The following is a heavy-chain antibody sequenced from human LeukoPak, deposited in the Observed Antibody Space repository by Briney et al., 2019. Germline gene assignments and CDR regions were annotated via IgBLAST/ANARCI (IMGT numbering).Heavy chain of an antibody. Sequence: PGGSLTLSCVASGFTFSHYSMNWVRQAPGKGLEWISYIGISSGSTKYADSVKGRFTIFGDSAKKSLYLQMTRLRVEDTAVYYSARDYNYAFDNWGQGTLVTVSS. CDR3: ARDYNYAFDN. D-gene: IGHD5-24*01. CDR2: IGISSGST. V-gene: IGHV3-48*04. CDR1: GFTFSHYS. J-gene: IGHJ4*02.